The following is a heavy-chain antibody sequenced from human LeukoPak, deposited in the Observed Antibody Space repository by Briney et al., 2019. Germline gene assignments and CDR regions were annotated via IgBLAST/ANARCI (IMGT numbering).Heavy chain of an antibody. CDR1: GGSISSYY. Sequence: SETLSLTCTVSGGSISSYYWSWIRQPPGKGLEWIGYIYYGGSTNYNPSLKSRVTISVDTSKNQFSLKLSSVTAADTAVYYCARLEVGSSWYGNYYYYGMDIWGQGTTVTVSS. CDR2: IYYGGST. D-gene: IGHD6-13*01. J-gene: IGHJ6*02. V-gene: IGHV4-59*08. CDR3: ARLEVGSSWYGNYYYYGMDI.